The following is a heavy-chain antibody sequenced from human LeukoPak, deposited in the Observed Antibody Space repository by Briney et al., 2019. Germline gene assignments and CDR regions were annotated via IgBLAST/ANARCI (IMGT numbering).Heavy chain of an antibody. V-gene: IGHV4-39*01. CDR2: IYYSGST. D-gene: IGHD3-10*01. CDR3: ARRTSALWFGED. Sequence: PSETLSLTCTVSGGSISSSSYYWGWIRQPPGKGLEWIGSIYYSGSTYYNPSLKSRVTISVDTSKNQFSLKLSSVTAADTAVYYCARRTSALWFGEDWGQGTLVTVSS. CDR1: GGSISSSSYY. J-gene: IGHJ4*02.